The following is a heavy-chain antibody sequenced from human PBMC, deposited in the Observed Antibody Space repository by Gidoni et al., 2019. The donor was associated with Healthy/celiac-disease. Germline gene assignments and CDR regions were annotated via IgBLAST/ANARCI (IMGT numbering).Heavy chain of an antibody. D-gene: IGHD6-19*01. CDR1: GFTFSLFG. J-gene: IGHJ6*02. Sequence: QVQLVESGGGVVQPGRSLRLSCAASGFTFSLFGMHWVRQAPGKGLEWVAVIWYDGSNKYYADSVKGRFTISRDNSKNTLSLQMNSLRAEDTAVYYCAREAVADYSYYYGMDVWGQGTTVTVSS. V-gene: IGHV3-33*01. CDR2: IWYDGSNK. CDR3: AREAVADYSYYYGMDV.